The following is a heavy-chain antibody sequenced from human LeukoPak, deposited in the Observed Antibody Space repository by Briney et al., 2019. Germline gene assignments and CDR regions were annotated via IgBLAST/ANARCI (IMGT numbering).Heavy chain of an antibody. V-gene: IGHV1-69*06. D-gene: IGHD3-3*01. CDR2: IIPIFATS. CDR1: GDTFSTYA. CDR3: AREQYYDFWSGSHFDY. J-gene: IGHJ4*02. Sequence: ASVKVSCKASGDTFSTYAISWVRQAPGQGLEWMGGIIPIFATSNYAQKFQGRVTITADKSTTTAYMELSTLRSEDTAVYYCAREQYYDFWSGSHFDYWGQGTLVTVSS.